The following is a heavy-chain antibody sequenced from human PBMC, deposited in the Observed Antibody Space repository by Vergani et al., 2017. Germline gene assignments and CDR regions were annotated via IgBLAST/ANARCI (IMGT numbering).Heavy chain of an antibody. D-gene: IGHD6-13*01. CDR1: GHTFISYG. J-gene: IGHJ6*02. CDR2: ISPYNGNT. Sequence: QVQLVQSGAEVKKPGASVKVSCKASGHTFISYGISWVRQAPGQGLEWMGWISPYNGNTNYAQKLQGRVTMTTDTSTSTAYMELRSLRSDDTAVFYCARDREDYNSSWFYYAMDVWGQGTTVTVSS. V-gene: IGHV1-18*01. CDR3: ARDREDYNSSWFYYAMDV.